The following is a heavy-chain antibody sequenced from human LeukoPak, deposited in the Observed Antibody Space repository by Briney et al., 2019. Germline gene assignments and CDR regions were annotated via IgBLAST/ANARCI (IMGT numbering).Heavy chain of an antibody. CDR3: TTTNTYCSGGSCPPPPFDY. CDR2: IKSKTDGGTT. Sequence: AGGSLRLSCAASGSTFSNAWMSWVRQAPGKGLEWVDRIKSKTDGGTTDYAAPVKGRFTISRDDSKNTLYLQMNSLKTEDTAVYYCTTTNTYCSGGSCPPPPFDYWGQGTLVTVSS. CDR1: GSTFSNAW. V-gene: IGHV3-15*01. D-gene: IGHD2-15*01. J-gene: IGHJ4*02.